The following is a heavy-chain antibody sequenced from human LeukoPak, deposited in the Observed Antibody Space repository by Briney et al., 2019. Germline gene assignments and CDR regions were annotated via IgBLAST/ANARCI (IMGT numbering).Heavy chain of an antibody. CDR2: INSDGSST. V-gene: IGHV3-74*01. J-gene: IGHJ3*02. CDR1: GFTFSSYW. Sequence: GGSLRLSCAASGFTFSSYWMHWVRQAPGKGLVWISRINSDGSSTSYADSVKGRFTISRDNAKNTLYLQMNSLRAEDTAVYYCARPDIVVVVAATGYAFDIWGQGTMVTVSS. CDR3: ARPDIVVVVAATGYAFDI. D-gene: IGHD2-15*01.